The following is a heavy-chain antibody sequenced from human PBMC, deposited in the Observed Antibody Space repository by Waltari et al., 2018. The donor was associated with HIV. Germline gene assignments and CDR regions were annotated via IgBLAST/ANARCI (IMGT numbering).Heavy chain of an antibody. Sequence: QLQLQESGPGLGKLSETLSLICSISGCSINSTSYYWGWIRQPPGKGLEWIGSMFYRGRTYYNPSLKSRVTISVDTSKNQFSLKLSSVTAADTALYYCARQAYYYGSASANWFDPWGQGTLVTVSS. J-gene: IGHJ5*02. CDR2: MFYRGRT. V-gene: IGHV4-39*01. D-gene: IGHD3-10*01. CDR3: ARQAYYYGSASANWFDP. CDR1: GCSINSTSYY.